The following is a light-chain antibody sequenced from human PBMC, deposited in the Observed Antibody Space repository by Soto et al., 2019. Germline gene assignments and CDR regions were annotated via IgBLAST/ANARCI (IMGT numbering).Light chain of an antibody. CDR1: NSDVGGYNY. CDR3: SSYTSISTYV. CDR2: DVS. V-gene: IGLV2-14*03. Sequence: QYALTQPASVSGSPGQSITISCTGTNSDVGGYNYVSWYQQHPGKAPKLMIYDVSNRPSGVSNRFSGSKSGNTASLTISGLQAEDEADYYCSSYTSISTYVFGTGTKVTV. J-gene: IGLJ1*01.